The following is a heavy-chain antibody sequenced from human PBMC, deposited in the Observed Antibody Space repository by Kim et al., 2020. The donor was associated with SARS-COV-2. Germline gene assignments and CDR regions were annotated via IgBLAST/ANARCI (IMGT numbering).Heavy chain of an antibody. V-gene: IGHV3-23*01. Sequence: YYADSGKGRFTISRDNSKNTLYLQMNSLRAEDTAVYYCAKDHGWYSFSDYWGQGTLVTVSS. D-gene: IGHD6-19*01. J-gene: IGHJ4*02. CDR3: AKDHGWYSFSDY.